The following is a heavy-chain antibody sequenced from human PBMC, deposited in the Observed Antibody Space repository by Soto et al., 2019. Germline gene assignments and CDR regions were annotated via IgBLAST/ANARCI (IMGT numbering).Heavy chain of an antibody. CDR1: GGSINRGGYY. D-gene: IGHD6-19*01. CDR2: IFHSGST. CDR3: ARGFTIGWYTYYFDL. J-gene: IGHJ4*02. V-gene: IGHV4-31*03. Sequence: SETLSLTCNVSGGSINRGGYYWTWIRQRPGKGLEWIGYIFHSGSTYYNLSLKSRLTISVDTSKNQFSLKLSSLTAADTAVYYCARGFTIGWYTYYFDLWGQGPLVTVSS.